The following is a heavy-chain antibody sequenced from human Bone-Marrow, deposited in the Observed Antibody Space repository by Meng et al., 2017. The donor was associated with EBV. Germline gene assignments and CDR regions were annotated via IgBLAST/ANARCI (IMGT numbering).Heavy chain of an antibody. J-gene: IGHJ6*02. CDR3: ARGYCGGDCYYLVGFYYYGMDV. CDR2: IYYSGST. CDR1: GGSVSSGSYY. D-gene: IGHD2-21*01. Sequence: QGQLTEPGPGRGKPSETLSPPCTVSGGSVSSGSYYWSWIRQPPGKGLEWIGDIYYSGSTNYNPSLKSRVTISVDRSKYQISLKLTSVTAADTAVYYCARGYCGGDCYYLVGFYYYGMDVWGQGTLVTVSS. V-gene: IGHV4-61*01.